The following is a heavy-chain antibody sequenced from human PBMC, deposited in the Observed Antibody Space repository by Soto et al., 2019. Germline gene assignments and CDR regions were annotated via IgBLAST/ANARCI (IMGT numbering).Heavy chain of an antibody. D-gene: IGHD2-2*01. V-gene: IGHV3-30*18. CDR3: AKDSYCSSTSCYYNYYYGMDV. CDR1: GFTFSSYG. Sequence: GGSLRLSCAASGFTFSSYGMHWVRQAPGKGLEWVAVISYDGSNKYYADSVKGRFTISRDNSKNTLYLQMNSLRAEDTAVYYCAKDSYCSSTSCYYNYYYGMDVWGQGTTVTVSS. CDR2: ISYDGSNK. J-gene: IGHJ6*02.